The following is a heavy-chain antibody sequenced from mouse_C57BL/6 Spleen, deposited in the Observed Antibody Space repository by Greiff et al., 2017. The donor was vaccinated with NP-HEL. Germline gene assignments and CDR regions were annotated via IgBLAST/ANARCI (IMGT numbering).Heavy chain of an antibody. Sequence: EVQLQQSGPELVKPGASVKISCKASGYTFTDYYMNWVKQSHGKSLEWIGDINPNNGGTSYNQKFKGKATLTVDKSSSTAYMELRSLTSEDSAVYYCARLGLDLYYFDYWGQGTTLTVSS. CDR3: ARLGLDLYYFDY. D-gene: IGHD4-1*01. J-gene: IGHJ2*01. CDR1: GYTFTDYY. V-gene: IGHV1-26*01. CDR2: INPNNGGT.